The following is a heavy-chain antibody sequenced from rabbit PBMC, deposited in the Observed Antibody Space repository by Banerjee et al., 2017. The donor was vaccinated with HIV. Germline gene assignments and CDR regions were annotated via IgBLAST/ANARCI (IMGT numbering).Heavy chain of an antibody. CDR3: ARRGSDWADDL. J-gene: IGHJ3*01. V-gene: IGHV1S40*01. CDR2: INSNTGNT. Sequence: QSLEESGGGLVQPEGSLTLTCKASGFDFSSNAMCWVRQAPGKGLEWIACINSNTGNTVYASWAKGPFTISKTSSTTMTLQMTSLTAADTATYFCARRGSDWADDLWGQGTLVTVS. D-gene: IGHD4-1*01. CDR1: GFDFSSNA.